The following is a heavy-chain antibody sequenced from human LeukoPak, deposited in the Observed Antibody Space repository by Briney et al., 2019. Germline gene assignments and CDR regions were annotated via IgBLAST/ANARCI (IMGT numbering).Heavy chain of an antibody. Sequence: GGSLRLSCAASGFSFSHYGMHWVRQAPGKGLEWVSAISGSGGSTYYADSVKGRFTISRDNSKNTLYLQMNSLRAEDTAVYYCAKHIAAAASWGQGTLVTVSS. CDR3: AKHIAAAAS. D-gene: IGHD6-13*01. J-gene: IGHJ5*02. CDR1: GFSFSHYG. CDR2: ISGSGGST. V-gene: IGHV3-23*01.